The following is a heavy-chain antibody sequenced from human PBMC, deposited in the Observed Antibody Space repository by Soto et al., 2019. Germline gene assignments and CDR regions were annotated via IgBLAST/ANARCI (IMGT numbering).Heavy chain of an antibody. CDR1: GFTVSSNY. J-gene: IGHJ3*02. CDR3: ARDHYYGSGTYYWRAFDI. Sequence: PGGSLRLSCAASGFTVSSNYVNWVRQAPGKGLEWVSVIYSGGSTYYADSVKGRFTISRDNSKNTLYLQMNSLRAEDTAVYYCARDHYYGSGTYYWRAFDIWGQGTMVTVSS. CDR2: IYSGGST. D-gene: IGHD3-10*01. V-gene: IGHV3-66*01.